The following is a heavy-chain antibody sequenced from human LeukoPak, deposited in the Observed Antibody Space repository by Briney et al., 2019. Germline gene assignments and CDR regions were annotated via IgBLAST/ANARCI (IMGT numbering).Heavy chain of an antibody. CDR2: TWYDGSNK. V-gene: IGHV3-33*06. CDR1: GFTFSSYG. CDR3: AKDLAVAAAGTVA. D-gene: IGHD6-13*01. Sequence: PGGSLRLSCAASGFTFSSYGMHWVRQAPGKGLEWVAVTWYDGSNKYYADSVKGRFTISRDNSKNTLYLQMNSLRAEDTAVYYCAKDLAVAAAGTVAWGQGTLVTVSS. J-gene: IGHJ5*02.